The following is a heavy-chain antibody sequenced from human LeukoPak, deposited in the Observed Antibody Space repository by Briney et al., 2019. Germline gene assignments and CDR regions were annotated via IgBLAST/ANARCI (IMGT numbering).Heavy chain of an antibody. CDR2: IYHSGST. D-gene: IGHD2-2*01. V-gene: IGHV4-38-2*01. J-gene: IGHJ4*02. CDR1: GYSISSGHY. Sequence: PSETLSLTCAVSGYSISSGHYWGWIRQPPGKGLEWIGSIYHSGSTYYNPSLKSRVTISVDTSKNQFSLKLSSVTAADTAVYYCARLYGCSSTSCYPFDSYFDYWGQGTLVTVSS. CDR3: ARLYGCSSTSCYPFDSYFDY.